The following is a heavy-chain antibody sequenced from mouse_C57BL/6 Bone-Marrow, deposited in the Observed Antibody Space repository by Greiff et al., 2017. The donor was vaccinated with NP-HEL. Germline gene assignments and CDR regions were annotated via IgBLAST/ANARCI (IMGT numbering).Heavy chain of an antibody. Sequence: DVHLVESGGDLVKPGGSLKLSCAASGFTFSSYGMSWVRQTPDKRLEWVATISSGGSYTYYPDSVKGRFTISRDNAKNTLYLQMSSLKSEDTAMYYCARHHDGYLYWYFDVWGTGTTVTVSS. V-gene: IGHV5-6*01. D-gene: IGHD2-3*01. CDR3: ARHHDGYLYWYFDV. CDR1: GFTFSSYG. CDR2: ISSGGSYT. J-gene: IGHJ1*03.